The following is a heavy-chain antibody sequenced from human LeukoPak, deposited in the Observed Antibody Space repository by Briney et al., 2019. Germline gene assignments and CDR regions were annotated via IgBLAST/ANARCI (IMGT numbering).Heavy chain of an antibody. CDR3: ARVGDQRWRQVIDH. V-gene: IGHV4-30-4*08. CDR2: IYYSGST. D-gene: IGHD5-24*01. J-gene: IGHJ4*02. CDR1: GASISSGDYH. Sequence: TPSETLSLTCTVSGASISSGDYHWSWIRQSPGKGLEWIGNIYYSGSTYYNPSLKSRVILLVDTSKNQFSLKVNSVTAADTAVYYCARVGDQRWRQVIDHWGQGTLVTVSP.